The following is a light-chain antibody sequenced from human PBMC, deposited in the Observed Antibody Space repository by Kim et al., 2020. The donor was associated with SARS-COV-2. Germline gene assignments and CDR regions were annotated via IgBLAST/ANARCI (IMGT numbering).Light chain of an antibody. CDR1: SSDVGGYNY. J-gene: IGLJ3*02. CDR3: SSYTSSSKWM. V-gene: IGLV2-14*03. CDR2: DVS. Sequence: QSALTQPASVSGSPGQSITISCTGTSSDVGGYNYVSWYQQHPGKAPKLMIYDVSNRPSGVSNRFSGSKSGNTASLTISGLQAEDEADYYCSSYTSSSKWMFGGGTQLTVL.